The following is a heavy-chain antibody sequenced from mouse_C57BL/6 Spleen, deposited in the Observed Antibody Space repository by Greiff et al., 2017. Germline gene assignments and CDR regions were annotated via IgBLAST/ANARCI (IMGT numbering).Heavy chain of an antibody. J-gene: IGHJ2*01. CDR1: GYTFTNYW. V-gene: IGHV1-63*01. Sequence: QVQLQQSGAELVRPGTSVKMSCKASGYTFTNYWIGWAKQRPGHGLEWIGDIYPGGGYTNYNEKFKGKATLTADKSSSTAYMQFSSLTSEDSTIYYCARRFYYGSSLFDYWGQGTTLTVS. D-gene: IGHD1-1*01. CDR3: ARRFYYGSSLFDY. CDR2: IYPGGGYT.